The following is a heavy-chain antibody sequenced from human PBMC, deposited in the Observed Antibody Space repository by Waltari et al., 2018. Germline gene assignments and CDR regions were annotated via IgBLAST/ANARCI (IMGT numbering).Heavy chain of an antibody. V-gene: IGHV3-74*03. Sequence: EVQLVESGGGFVEPGGSLRLSCTASDFTFTDYWMHWVRQAPGKGLEWLSHISPKAGDTQYADSVQGRFTVSRDNAKNTLYLQMINLKAEDTAVYYCSRAACTTFCPGWFDPWGQGTLVAVSS. D-gene: IGHD2-8*01. J-gene: IGHJ5*02. CDR2: ISPKAGDT. CDR3: SRAACTTFCPGWFDP. CDR1: DFTFTDYW.